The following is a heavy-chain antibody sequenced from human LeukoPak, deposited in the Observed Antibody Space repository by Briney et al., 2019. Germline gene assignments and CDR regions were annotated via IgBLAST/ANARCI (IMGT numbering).Heavy chain of an antibody. J-gene: IGHJ3*02. CDR1: GFTFTNFW. CDR2: IKQGGSRQ. D-gene: IGHD4-23*01. CDR3: ARGRDYGGDSVRAFDI. Sequence: GGSLRLSCAAAGFTFTNFWMNWVRQAPGKGLEWVANIKQGGSRQSYVGSVTGRFTISRDNAKNSLYLQMNSLRAEDTAVYYCARGRDYGGDSVRAFDIWGQGTMVTVFS. V-gene: IGHV3-7*01.